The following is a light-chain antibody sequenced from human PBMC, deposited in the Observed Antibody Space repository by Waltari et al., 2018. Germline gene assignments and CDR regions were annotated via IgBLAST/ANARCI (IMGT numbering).Light chain of an antibody. CDR1: NPDIGAYNR. CDR2: NVD. V-gene: IGLV2-18*02. Sequence: QSPLTHPPSVSGSPGQSVTSSGTGTNPDIGAYNRVSWYQQPPGTAPRLIISNVDHRPSGVPDRFSASKSDNTASLTISGLQPEDEADYYCASYTSVDSYVFGSGTKVTVL. J-gene: IGLJ1*01. CDR3: ASYTSVDSYV.